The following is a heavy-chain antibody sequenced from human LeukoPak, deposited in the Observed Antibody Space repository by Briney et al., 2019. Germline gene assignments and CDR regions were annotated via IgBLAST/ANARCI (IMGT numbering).Heavy chain of an antibody. CDR2: IIPIFGTA. D-gene: IGHD1-26*01. CDR1: GGTFSSYA. V-gene: IGHV1-69*01. Sequence: ASVKVSCKASGGTFSSYAISWVRQAPGQGLEWMGGIIPIFGTANYAQKFQGRVTITADESTSTAYMELSSLRSEDTAVYYCARVHTAVVEWELLRDAFDIWGQGTMVTVSS. J-gene: IGHJ3*02. CDR3: ARVHTAVVEWELLRDAFDI.